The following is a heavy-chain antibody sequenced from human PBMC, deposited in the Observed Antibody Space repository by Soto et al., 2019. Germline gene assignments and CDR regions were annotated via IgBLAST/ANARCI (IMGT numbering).Heavy chain of an antibody. V-gene: IGHV3-7*01. J-gene: IGHJ4*02. CDR3: ARSGFYGDYGFTY. D-gene: IGHD4-17*01. CDR2: IKQDGSEK. CDR1: GFTFSSYW. Sequence: GGSLRLSCAASGFTFSSYWMSWVRQAPGKGLEWVANIKQDGSEKYYVDSVKGRFTISRDNAKNSLYLQMNSLRAEDTAVYYCARSGFYGDYGFTYWGQGTLVTVSS.